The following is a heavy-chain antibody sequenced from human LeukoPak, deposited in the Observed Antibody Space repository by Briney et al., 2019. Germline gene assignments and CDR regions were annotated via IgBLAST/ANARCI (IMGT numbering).Heavy chain of an antibody. J-gene: IGHJ3*02. Sequence: GGSLRLSCAASGFTFTSYAMSWVRQAPGKGLEWVSIISGGATSTYYADSVKGRFTISRDNSKNTLYLQMNSLRVEDTAVYYCARDAGIVAFDIWGQGTVVTVSS. CDR3: ARDAGIVAFDI. CDR1: GFTFTSYA. V-gene: IGHV3-23*01. CDR2: ISGGATST. D-gene: IGHD2-15*01.